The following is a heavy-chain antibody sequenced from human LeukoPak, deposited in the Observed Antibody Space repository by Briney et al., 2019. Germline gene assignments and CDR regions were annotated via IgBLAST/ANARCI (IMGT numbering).Heavy chain of an antibody. CDR2: IYTSGST. V-gene: IGHV4-61*02. CDR3: ARVRHRYYYDRSSYGMDV. D-gene: IGHD3-10*02. Sequence: SETLSLTCTVSGGSISSGSYYWSWIRQPAGKGLEWIGRIYTSGSTNYNPSLKSRVTISVDTSKNQFSLKLSSVTAADTAVCYCARVRHRYYYDRSSYGMDVWGQGTTVTVSS. J-gene: IGHJ6*02. CDR1: GGSISSGSYY.